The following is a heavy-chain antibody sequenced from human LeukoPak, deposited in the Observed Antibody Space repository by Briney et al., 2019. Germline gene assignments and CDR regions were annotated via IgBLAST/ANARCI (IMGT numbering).Heavy chain of an antibody. J-gene: IGHJ4*02. Sequence: GGSLRLSCAASGFTVSSNYMSWVRQAPGKGLEWVSVIYSGGSTYYADSVKGRFTISRDNSKNTLYLQMNSLRAEDTAVYYCAKDAIDIYSSSWLWYFDYWGQGNLVTVSS. CDR1: GFTVSSNY. CDR2: IYSGGST. V-gene: IGHV3-66*01. CDR3: AKDAIDIYSSSWLWYFDY. D-gene: IGHD6-13*01.